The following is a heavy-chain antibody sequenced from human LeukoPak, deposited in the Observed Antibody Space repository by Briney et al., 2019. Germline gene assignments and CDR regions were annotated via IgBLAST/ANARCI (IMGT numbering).Heavy chain of an antibody. Sequence: SVKVSCKASGGTFSSYAISWVRQAPGQGLEWMGGIIPIFGTANYAQKFQGRVTITADESTRTAYMELSSLRSEDTAVYYCARGSAGLHLGESSLWSFDYCGQGTLVTVSS. CDR2: IIPIFGTA. D-gene: IGHD3-16*02. CDR1: GGTFSSYA. V-gene: IGHV1-69*13. CDR3: ARGSAGLHLGESSLWSFDY. J-gene: IGHJ4*02.